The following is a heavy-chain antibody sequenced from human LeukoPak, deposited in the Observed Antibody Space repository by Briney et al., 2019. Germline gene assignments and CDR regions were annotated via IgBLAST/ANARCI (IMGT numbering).Heavy chain of an antibody. D-gene: IGHD4-17*01. V-gene: IGHV4-4*02. CDR1: GYSISSGYW. CDR2: VHHSGRT. CDR3: ARNGDYSADS. Sequence: SETLSLTCAVSGYSISSGYWWSWVRQPPGKGLEWIGEVHHSGRTNYNPSLKSRVTMSVDKSKNQFSLKLTSVTAADTAVYYCARNGDYSADSWGQGTLLTVSS. J-gene: IGHJ4*02.